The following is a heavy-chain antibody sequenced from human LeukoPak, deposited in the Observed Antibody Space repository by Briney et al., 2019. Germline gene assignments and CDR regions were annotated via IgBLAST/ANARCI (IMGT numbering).Heavy chain of an antibody. J-gene: IGHJ4*02. CDR2: IIPIFGTA. Sequence: SVKVSCKASGGTFSSYAISWVRQAPGQGLEWMGGIIPIFGTANYAQKFQGRVTITADESTSTAYMELSSLRSEDTAVYYCARDGYYGSGSYYNVADYWGQGTLVTVSS. CDR3: ARDGYYGSGSYYNVADY. V-gene: IGHV1-69*01. D-gene: IGHD3-10*01. CDR1: GGTFSSYA.